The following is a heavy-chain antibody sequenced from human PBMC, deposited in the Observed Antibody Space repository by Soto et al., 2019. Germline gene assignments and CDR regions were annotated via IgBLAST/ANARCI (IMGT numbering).Heavy chain of an antibody. Sequence: PGGSLRLSCAASGFTFSSYGMHWVRQAPGKGLEWVAVIWYDGGNKYYADSVKGRFTISRDNSKNTLYLQMNSLRAEDTAVYYCAKGGVRIAVSGAGYFQHWGQGTLVTVSS. CDR1: GFTFSSYG. J-gene: IGHJ1*01. D-gene: IGHD6-19*01. CDR3: AKGGVRIAVSGAGYFQH. V-gene: IGHV3-33*06. CDR2: IWYDGGNK.